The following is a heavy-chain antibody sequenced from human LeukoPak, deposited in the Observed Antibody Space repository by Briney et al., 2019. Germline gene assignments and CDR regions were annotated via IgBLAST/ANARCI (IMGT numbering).Heavy chain of an antibody. CDR1: GFTFSSYG. Sequence: PGRSLRLSCAASGFTFSSYGMHWVRQAPGKGLEWVAVISYGGSNKYYADSVKGRFTISRDNSKNTLYLQMNSLRAEDTAVYYCAKALRPYVDPDYWGQGTLVTVSS. CDR2: ISYGGSNK. V-gene: IGHV3-30*18. D-gene: IGHD3-16*01. CDR3: AKALRPYVDPDY. J-gene: IGHJ4*02.